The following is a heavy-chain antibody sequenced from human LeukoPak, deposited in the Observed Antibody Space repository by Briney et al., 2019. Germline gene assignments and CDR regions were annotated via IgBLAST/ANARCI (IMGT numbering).Heavy chain of an antibody. CDR2: IYSGGST. CDR3: ARIAAAVRGVYYYYYMDV. Sequence: GGSLRLSCAASGFTFSSYEMNWVRQAPGKGLEWVSVIYSGGSTYYADSVKGRFTISRDNSKNTLYLQMNSLRAEDTAVYYCARIAAAVRGVYYYYYMDVWGKGTTVTISS. D-gene: IGHD6-13*01. CDR1: GFTFSSYE. J-gene: IGHJ6*03. V-gene: IGHV3-66*01.